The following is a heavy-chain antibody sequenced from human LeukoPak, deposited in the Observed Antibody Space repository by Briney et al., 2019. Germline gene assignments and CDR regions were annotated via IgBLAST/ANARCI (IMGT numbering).Heavy chain of an antibody. CDR3: VRGTMIVVVTPSGIDY. J-gene: IGHJ4*02. V-gene: IGHV3-48*03. Sequence: PGGSLRLSCAASGFTFSSYEMNWVRQAPGKGLEWVSYISNSGSTIYYADSVKGRFTISRDNAKNSLYLQMNSLRAEDTAVYYCVRGTMIVVVTPSGIDYWGQGTLVTVSS. D-gene: IGHD3-22*01. CDR1: GFTFSSYE. CDR2: ISNSGSTI.